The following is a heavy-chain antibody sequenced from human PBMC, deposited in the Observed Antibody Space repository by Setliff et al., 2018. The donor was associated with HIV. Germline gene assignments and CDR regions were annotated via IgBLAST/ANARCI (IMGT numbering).Heavy chain of an antibody. CDR2: INAGNGNT. D-gene: IGHD3-10*01. Sequence: EASVKVSCKASGYTFTNYAMHWVRQAPGQRLEWMGWINAGNGNTKYSQKFQGRVTFTRDTSASTAYMELSSLRSEDTAVYYCAREGKFRYYYYMDVWGKGTTVTVSS. CDR3: AREGKFRYYYYMDV. J-gene: IGHJ6*03. CDR1: GYTFTNYA. V-gene: IGHV1-3*01.